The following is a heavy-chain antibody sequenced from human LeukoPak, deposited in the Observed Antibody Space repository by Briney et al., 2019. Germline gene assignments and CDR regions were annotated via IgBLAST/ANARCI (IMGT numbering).Heavy chain of an antibody. V-gene: IGHV3-30*18. CDR1: GFTSIFYG. CDR3: AKDEGGDYVGLDY. D-gene: IGHD4-17*01. CDR2: ISDDGTKE. Sequence: GGSLRLSCADSGFTSIFYGMHWVRQAPGKGLEWVAVISDDGTKEYYADSVKGRFTVSRDNSKNTLFLQMNSLRTEDTAVYYCAKDEGGDYVGLDYWGQGTLVTVSS. J-gene: IGHJ4*02.